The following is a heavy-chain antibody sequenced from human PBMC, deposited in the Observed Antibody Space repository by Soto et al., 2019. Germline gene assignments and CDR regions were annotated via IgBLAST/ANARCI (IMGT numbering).Heavy chain of an antibody. Sequence: QVQLQESGPGLVKPSETLSLTCTVSGDSISSYYWSWIRQPPGKGLEWIGYIHYSGSTNYNPSLKSRFTISVDTSKHQFSLRLSSVTAADTAVYYCARHETLHGDYYYWGQGTLVTVSS. J-gene: IGHJ4*02. CDR2: IHYSGST. D-gene: IGHD4-17*01. CDR3: ARHETLHGDYYY. V-gene: IGHV4-59*08. CDR1: GDSISSYY.